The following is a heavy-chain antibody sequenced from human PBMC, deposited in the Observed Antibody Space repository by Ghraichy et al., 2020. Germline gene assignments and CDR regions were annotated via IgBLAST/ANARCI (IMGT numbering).Heavy chain of an antibody. CDR2: MSYDGSRK. D-gene: IGHD6-19*01. CDR3: ARDRGSGGWDAFDI. J-gene: IGHJ3*02. V-gene: IGHV3-30*03. CDR1: GFTFSSYG. Sequence: GGSLRLSCAASGFTFSSYGMHWVRQAPGKGLEWVAFMSYDGSRKYYADSVQGRSSISRDNSKNTLYLQVNSLKPEDTAVYYCARDRGSGGWDAFDIWGQGTMVTVSS.